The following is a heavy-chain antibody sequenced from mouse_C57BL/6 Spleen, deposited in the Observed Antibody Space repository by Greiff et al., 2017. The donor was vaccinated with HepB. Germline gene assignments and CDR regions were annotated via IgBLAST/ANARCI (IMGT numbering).Heavy chain of an antibody. CDR3: ARCLSTMITTGLYFDY. CDR2: ISDGGSYT. J-gene: IGHJ2*01. V-gene: IGHV5-4*03. CDR1: GFTFSSYA. D-gene: IGHD2-4*01. Sequence: EVKLVESGGGLVKPGGSLKLSCAASGFTFSSYAMSWVRQTPEKRLEWVATISDGGSYTYYPDNVKGRFTISRDNAKNNLYLQMSHLKSEDTAMYYCARCLSTMITTGLYFDYWGQGTTLTVSS.